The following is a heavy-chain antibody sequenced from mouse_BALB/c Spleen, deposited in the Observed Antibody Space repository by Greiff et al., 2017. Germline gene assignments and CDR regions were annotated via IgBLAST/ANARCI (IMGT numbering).Heavy chain of an antibody. CDR3: ARSSYYGNYGYAMDY. D-gene: IGHD2-10*01. Sequence: EVKVVESGGGLVQPGGSRKLSCAASGFTFSDYGMAWVRQAPGKGPEWVAFISNLAYSIYYADTVTGRFTISRENAKNTLYLEMSSLRSEDTAMYYCARSSYYGNYGYAMDYWGQGTSVTVSS. CDR1: GFTFSDYG. V-gene: IGHV5-15*02. J-gene: IGHJ4*01. CDR2: ISNLAYSI.